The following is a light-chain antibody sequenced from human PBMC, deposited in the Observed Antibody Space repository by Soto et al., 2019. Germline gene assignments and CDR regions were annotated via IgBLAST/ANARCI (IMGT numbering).Light chain of an antibody. CDR3: QQYSSSPLT. Sequence: EMVLTQSPATLSLSPGERATLSCRASRSISTNLAWYQQKPGQAPRLLIYGTSSRATGIPDRFSGSGSGTDFTLTISRLEPEDFAVYHCQQYSSSPLTFGGGTKVDIK. J-gene: IGKJ4*01. V-gene: IGKV3-20*01. CDR1: RSISTN. CDR2: GTS.